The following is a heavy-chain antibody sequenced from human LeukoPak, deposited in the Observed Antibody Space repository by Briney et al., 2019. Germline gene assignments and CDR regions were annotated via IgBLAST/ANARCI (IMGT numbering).Heavy chain of an antibody. CDR3: ARDGDAPMTDFDY. J-gene: IGHJ4*02. D-gene: IGHD2-21*02. Sequence: GGSLRLSCAASGFTFSSHWMHWVRRAPGKGLVWVSRINSDGSSTSYADSAKGRFTISRDNAKNTLYLQMNSLRADDTAVYYCARDGDAPMTDFDYWGQGTLVTVSS. CDR2: INSDGSST. V-gene: IGHV3-74*01. CDR1: GFTFSSHW.